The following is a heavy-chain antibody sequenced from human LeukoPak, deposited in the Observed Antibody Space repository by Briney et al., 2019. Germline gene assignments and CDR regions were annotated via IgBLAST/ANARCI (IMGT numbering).Heavy chain of an antibody. CDR3: ATEITSIVPDY. V-gene: IGHV1-24*01. J-gene: IGHJ4*02. D-gene: IGHD1-14*01. Sequence: GASVKVSCKVSGHSLSELPMYRVRQAPGKGLEWMGGFDPENDERLYAQKFRGRLTMTEDTSTDTAYMELSSLRSEDTAVYYCATEITSIVPDYWGQGTLVTVSS. CDR2: FDPENDER. CDR1: GHSLSELP.